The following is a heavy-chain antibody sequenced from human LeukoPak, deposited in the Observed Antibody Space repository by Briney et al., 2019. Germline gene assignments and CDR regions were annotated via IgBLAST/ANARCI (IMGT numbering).Heavy chain of an antibody. Sequence: GGSLRLSCAASGFTFSSYAMHWVRQAPGKGLEWVAVISYDGSNKYYADSVKGRFTISRDNSKNTLYLQMNSLRAEDTAVYYCARGRIQLWLNNNFDYWGQGTLVTVSS. V-gene: IGHV3-30*04. CDR3: ARGRIQLWLNNNFDY. J-gene: IGHJ4*02. D-gene: IGHD5-18*01. CDR1: GFTFSSYA. CDR2: ISYDGSNK.